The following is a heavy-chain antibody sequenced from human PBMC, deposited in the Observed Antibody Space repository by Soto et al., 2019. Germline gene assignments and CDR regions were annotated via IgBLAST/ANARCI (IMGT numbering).Heavy chain of an antibody. V-gene: IGHV1-3*01. D-gene: IGHD3-3*01. Sequence: ASVKVSCKASGYTFTSYAMQWVRQAPGQRRAWMGWINAGNGNTKYSQKFQGRVTITRDTSASTAYMELSSLRSEDTAVYYCARGFPNYDFWSGAPDFDYWGQGTLVTVSS. CDR3: ARGFPNYDFWSGAPDFDY. CDR1: GYTFTSYA. J-gene: IGHJ4*02. CDR2: INAGNGNT.